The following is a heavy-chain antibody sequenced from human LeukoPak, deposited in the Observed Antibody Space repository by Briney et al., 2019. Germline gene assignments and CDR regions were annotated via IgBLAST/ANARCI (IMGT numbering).Heavy chain of an antibody. CDR1: GGTFSSYA. CDR3: ASRLGYCSSTSCTDYYYYMDV. V-gene: IGHV1-69*01. D-gene: IGHD2-2*01. Sequence: GSSVKVSCKASGGTFSSYAISRVRQAPGQGLEWMGGIIPIFGTANYAQKFQGRVTITADESTSTAYMELSSLRSEDTAMYYCASRLGYCSSTSCTDYYYYMDVWGKGTTVTVSS. J-gene: IGHJ6*03. CDR2: IIPIFGTA.